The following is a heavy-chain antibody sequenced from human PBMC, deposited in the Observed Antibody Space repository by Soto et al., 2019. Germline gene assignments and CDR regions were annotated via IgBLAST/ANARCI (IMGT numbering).Heavy chain of an antibody. V-gene: IGHV3-74*01. CDR2: INSDGSST. J-gene: IGHJ3*02. CDR3: ARVRESTIFGVVIRREAFDI. Sequence: GGSLRLSCAASGFTFSSFWMHWVRQAPGKGLVWVSRINSDGSSTSYADSVEGRFTISRDNAKNTLYLQMNSLRVEDTAVYYCARVRESTIFGVVIRREAFDIWGQGTMVTV. CDR1: GFTFSSFW. D-gene: IGHD3-3*01.